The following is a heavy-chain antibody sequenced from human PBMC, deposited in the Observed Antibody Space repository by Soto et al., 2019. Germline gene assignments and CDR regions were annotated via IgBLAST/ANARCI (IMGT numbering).Heavy chain of an antibody. V-gene: IGHV3-23*01. J-gene: IGHJ3*02. Sequence: PGGSLRLSCAASGFTFSSYSMNWVRQAPGKGLEWVSSISGSGSSTYHADSVKGRFIISRDNSKNTLFLQMNSLRAEDTAVYYCAKDSPYSASYKEDAFDIWGQGSMVTVSS. D-gene: IGHD1-26*01. CDR1: GFTFSSYS. CDR3: AKDSPYSASYKEDAFDI. CDR2: ISGSGSST.